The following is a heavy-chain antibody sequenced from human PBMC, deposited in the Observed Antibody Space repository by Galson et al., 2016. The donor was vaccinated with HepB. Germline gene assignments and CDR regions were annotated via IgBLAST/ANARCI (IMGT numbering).Heavy chain of an antibody. CDR1: GFSLSNPRMG. CDR3: TRMPDSDFWSGYHRSRGRPIDY. J-gene: IGHJ4*02. CDR2: IFANDEK. D-gene: IGHD3-3*01. Sequence: PALVKPTQTLTLTCTVSGFSLSNPRMGVSWIRQPPGMALEWLAHIFANDEKAYSTSLKSRLTISKDTSKSQVVLTMTNMDPADTAPYYSTRMPDSDFWSGYHRSRGRPIDYWGQGTLVTVSS. V-gene: IGHV2-26*01.